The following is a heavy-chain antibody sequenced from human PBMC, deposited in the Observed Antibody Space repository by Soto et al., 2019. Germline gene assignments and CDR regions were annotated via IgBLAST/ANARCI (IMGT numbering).Heavy chain of an antibody. CDR1: GVSISSSSYY. J-gene: IGHJ4*02. V-gene: IGHV4-39*01. CDR2: IYYSGST. D-gene: IGHD5-12*01. Sequence: SETLSLTCTVSGVSISSSSYYWGWIRQPPGKGLEWIGSIYYSGSTYYNPSLKSRVTISVDTSKNQFSLKLSSVTAADTAVYYCASHRWLQDYYFDYWGQGTLVTVSS. CDR3: ASHRWLQDYYFDY.